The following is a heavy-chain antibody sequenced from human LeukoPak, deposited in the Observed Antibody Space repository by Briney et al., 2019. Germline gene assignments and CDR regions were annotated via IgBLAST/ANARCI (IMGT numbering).Heavy chain of an antibody. D-gene: IGHD1-1*01. J-gene: IGHJ3*02. CDR3: AREAVTGLDAFDI. CDR2: IYSGGST. Sequence: GGSLRLSCAASGFTVSSNYMTWVRQAPGKGLEWVSVIYSGGSTYYADCVKGRFTISRDNSRNTLYLQMNSLRAEDTAVYYCAREAVTGLDAFDIWGQGTMVTVSS. CDR1: GFTVSSNY. V-gene: IGHV3-66*01.